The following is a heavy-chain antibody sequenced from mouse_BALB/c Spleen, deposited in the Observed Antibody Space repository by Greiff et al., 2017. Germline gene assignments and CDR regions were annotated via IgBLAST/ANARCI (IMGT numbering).Heavy chain of an antibody. J-gene: IGHJ3*01. D-gene: IGHD2-4*01. V-gene: IGHV14-3*02. Sequence: EVKLQESGAELVKPGASVKLSCTASGFNIKDTYMHWVKQRPEQGLEWIGRIDPANGNTKYDPKFQGKATITADTSSNTAYLQLSSLTSEDTAVYYCASYDYGAAWFAYWGQGTLVTVSA. CDR1: GFNIKDTY. CDR2: IDPANGNT. CDR3: ASYDYGAAWFAY.